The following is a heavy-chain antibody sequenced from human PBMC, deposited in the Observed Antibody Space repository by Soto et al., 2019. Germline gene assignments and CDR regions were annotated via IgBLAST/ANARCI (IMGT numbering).Heavy chain of an antibody. Sequence: QVQLQQWGAGLLKTSETLSLTCAVYGGSFSGYYWTWIRQTPGKGLEWIGEINHSGTTKYNPSLKSQVTISIDTSKNQFSLHVTSVTAADTAVYFCARGIGYCSSTNWYSSRHLRFDSWGQGSLVTVSS. CDR2: INHSGTT. CDR1: GGSFSGYY. D-gene: IGHD2-2*01. CDR3: ARGIGYCSSTNWYSSRHLRFDS. V-gene: IGHV4-34*01. J-gene: IGHJ4*02.